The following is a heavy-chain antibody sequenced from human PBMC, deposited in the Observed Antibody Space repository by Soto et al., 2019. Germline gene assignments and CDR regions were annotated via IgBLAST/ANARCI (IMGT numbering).Heavy chain of an antibody. J-gene: IGHJ6*02. CDR2: IYYSGST. D-gene: IGHD6-13*01. Sequence: LSLTCTVSGGSISSYYWSWIRQPPGKGLEWIGYIYYSGSTNYNPSLKSRVTISVDTSKNQFSLKLSSVTAADTAVYYCARGSSWSYSYYYYGMDVWGQGTTVTVSS. CDR3: ARGSSWSYSYYYYGMDV. CDR1: GGSISSYY. V-gene: IGHV4-59*01.